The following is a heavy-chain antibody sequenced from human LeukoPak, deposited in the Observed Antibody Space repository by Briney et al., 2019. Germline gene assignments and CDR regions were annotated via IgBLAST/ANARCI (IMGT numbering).Heavy chain of an antibody. J-gene: IGHJ3*02. CDR3: ARDTLEYSNSPDALDI. CDR2: IGSSGSTV. V-gene: IGHV3-48*03. Sequence: PGGSLRLSCAASGFTFSAYEINWVRQAPGKGLEWVSYIGSSGSTVYYADSVKGRFTIFRDNAKNSLYMQMESLRDEDTAIYYCARDTLEYSNSPDALDIWGQGTMVTVSS. CDR1: GFTFSAYE. D-gene: IGHD4-23*01.